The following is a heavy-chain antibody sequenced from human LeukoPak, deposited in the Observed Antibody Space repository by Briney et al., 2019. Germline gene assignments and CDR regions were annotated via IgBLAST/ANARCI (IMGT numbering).Heavy chain of an antibody. J-gene: IGHJ4*02. V-gene: IGHV3-23*01. Sequence: GGSLRLSCAVSGFSVCSFGMSWVRQPPGKGLEWISAISADGETTYYADSVKGRFIISRDNSKNTLYLQLSSLRAEDTAVYYCAQGYSSGWYPHWGQGSLVSVSS. D-gene: IGHD6-19*01. CDR1: GFSVCSFG. CDR2: ISADGETT. CDR3: AQGYSSGWYPH.